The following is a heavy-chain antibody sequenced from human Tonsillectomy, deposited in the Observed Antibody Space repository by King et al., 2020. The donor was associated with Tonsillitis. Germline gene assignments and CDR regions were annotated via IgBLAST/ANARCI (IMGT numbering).Heavy chain of an antibody. Sequence: DVQLVESGGGLVQPGGSLRLSCAASGFTFSSYAMSWVRQAPGKGLEWVSAISGSGGSTYYADSVKGRFTISRDNSKNTLYLQMNSLRAEDTAVYYCAKDYFGSGSYYISAFDYWGQGTLVTVSS. V-gene: IGHV3-23*04. J-gene: IGHJ4*02. CDR2: ISGSGGST. CDR3: AKDYFGSGSYYISAFDY. D-gene: IGHD3-10*01. CDR1: GFTFSSYA.